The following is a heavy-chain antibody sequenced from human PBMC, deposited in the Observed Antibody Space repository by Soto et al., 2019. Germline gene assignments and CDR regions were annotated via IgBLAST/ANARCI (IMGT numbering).Heavy chain of an antibody. Sequence: QLQLQESGPGLVKPSETLSLTCTVSGGSISSSSYYWDWIRQPPGKGLEWIGSIYYSGSTYYNPSLKSRVTISVDTSKNQFSLKLSSVTAADTAVYYCARSRANPPQIDYWGQGTLVTVSS. V-gene: IGHV4-39*01. CDR3: ARSRANPPQIDY. J-gene: IGHJ4*02. CDR1: GGSISSSSYY. CDR2: IYYSGST.